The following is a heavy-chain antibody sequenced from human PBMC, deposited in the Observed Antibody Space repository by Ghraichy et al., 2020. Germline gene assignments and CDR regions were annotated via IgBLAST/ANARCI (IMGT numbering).Heavy chain of an antibody. V-gene: IGHV4-39*07. CDR1: GGSISSSSYY. Sequence: SQTLSLTCTVSGGSISSSSYYWGWIRQRPGKGLEWIGNFFYSADTYYNPSLKSRVTISLVSKNQFYLNLRFVTAADTGLYYCARDRQGHSYGYSRPHWGQGTLVIVYS. J-gene: IGHJ4*01. CDR3: ARDRQGHSYGYSRPH. D-gene: IGHD5-18*01. CDR2: FFYSADT.